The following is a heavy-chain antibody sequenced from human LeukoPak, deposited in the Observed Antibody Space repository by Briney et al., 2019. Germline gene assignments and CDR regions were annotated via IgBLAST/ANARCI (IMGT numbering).Heavy chain of an antibody. CDR3: ARYGMDV. Sequence: ASVKVSCKASGFTFTGYYMHWVRQAPGQGLEWMGWINPNSGDTNYAQRFQGRVTMTRDTSISTAYMEMSRLRADDTAVYYCARYGMDVWGQGTTVTVAS. V-gene: IGHV1-2*02. CDR1: GFTFTGYY. CDR2: INPNSGDT. J-gene: IGHJ6*02.